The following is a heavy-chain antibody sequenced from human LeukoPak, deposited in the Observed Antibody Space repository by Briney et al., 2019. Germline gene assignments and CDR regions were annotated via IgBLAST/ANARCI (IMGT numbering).Heavy chain of an antibody. V-gene: IGHV1-8*01. J-gene: IGHJ6*03. D-gene: IGHD3-3*01. Sequence: ASVKVSCKASGYTFTSYDINWVRQATGQGLEWMGWMNPNSGNTGYAQKFQGRVTMTRNTSISTAYMELSSLRSEDTAVYYCAGSGYYRPRYYYYMDVWGKGTTVTVSS. CDR3: AGSGYYRPRYYYYMDV. CDR2: MNPNSGNT. CDR1: GYTFTSYD.